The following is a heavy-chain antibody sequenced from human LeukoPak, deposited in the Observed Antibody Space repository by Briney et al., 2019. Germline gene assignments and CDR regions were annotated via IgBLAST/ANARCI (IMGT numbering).Heavy chain of an antibody. CDR3: ATVVGARDGYYFDY. J-gene: IGHJ4*02. CDR2: FDPEDGET. D-gene: IGHD1-26*01. Sequence: SVKVSCKVSGYTLTELSMHWVRQAPGKGLEWMGGFDPEDGETIYAQKFQGRVTMTEDTSTDTAYMELSSLRSEDTAVYYCATVVGARDGYYFDYWGQGTLVTVSS. CDR1: GYTLTELS. V-gene: IGHV1-24*01.